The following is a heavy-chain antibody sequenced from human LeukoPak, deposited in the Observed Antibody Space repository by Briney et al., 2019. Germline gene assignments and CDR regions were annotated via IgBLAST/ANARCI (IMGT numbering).Heavy chain of an antibody. J-gene: IGHJ3*02. CDR2: INWNGGST. CDR1: GFTFDDYG. CDR3: ARGRQNSGSYSDAFDI. D-gene: IGHD1-26*01. V-gene: IGHV3-20*04. Sequence: SGGSLRLSCAASGFTFDDYGMSWVRQAPGKGLEWVSAINWNGGSTGYADSVKGRFTISRDNAKNSLYLQMNSLRAEDTAVYYCARGRQNSGSYSDAFDIWGQGTMVTVSS.